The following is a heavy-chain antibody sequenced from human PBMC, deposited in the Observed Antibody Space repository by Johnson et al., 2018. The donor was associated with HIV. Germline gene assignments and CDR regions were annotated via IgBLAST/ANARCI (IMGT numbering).Heavy chain of an antibody. CDR3: ARDLRGAFDI. CDR2: MSTSGSTI. D-gene: IGHD4-17*01. J-gene: IGHJ3*02. V-gene: IGHV3-11*04. Sequence: QVQVVESGGGLVKPGGSLRLSCAASGFTFSDFFMSWIRQAPGKGLEWVAYMSTSGSTIYYADSVKGRFTISRDNAKNSLYLQLNSLRAEDTAVYYCARDLRGAFDIWGQGTMVTVSS. CDR1: GFTFSDFF.